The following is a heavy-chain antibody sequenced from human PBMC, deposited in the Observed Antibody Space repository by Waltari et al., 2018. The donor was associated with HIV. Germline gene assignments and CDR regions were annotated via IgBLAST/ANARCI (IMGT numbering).Heavy chain of an antibody. D-gene: IGHD5-12*01. Sequence: GSLRLSCVASGFSFSNYWMSWVRQAPGKGLAWVSNIKQDGGEEYYVDSVRGRFTISRDNAKNSLYLQMNSLRAEDTAVYYCASHRYSGYDKYFYYYYGMDVWGQGTTVTVAS. CDR3: ASHRYSGYDKYFYYYYGMDV. CDR2: IKQDGGEE. V-gene: IGHV3-7*01. CDR1: GFSFSNYW. J-gene: IGHJ6*02.